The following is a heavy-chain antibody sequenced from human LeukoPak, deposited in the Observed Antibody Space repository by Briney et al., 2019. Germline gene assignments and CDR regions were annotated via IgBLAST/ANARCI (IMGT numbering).Heavy chain of an antibody. V-gene: IGHV4-38-2*01. D-gene: IGHD4-11*01. J-gene: IGHJ4*02. Sequence: SETLSLTCAVSGYSISSGYYWGWIRQPPGKGLEWIGSIYHSGSTYYNPSLKSRVTMSVDTSKNQFSLKLSSVTAADTAVNYCARHYSNYVHFDYWGQGTLVTVSS. CDR2: IYHSGST. CDR3: ARHYSNYVHFDY. CDR1: GYSISSGYY.